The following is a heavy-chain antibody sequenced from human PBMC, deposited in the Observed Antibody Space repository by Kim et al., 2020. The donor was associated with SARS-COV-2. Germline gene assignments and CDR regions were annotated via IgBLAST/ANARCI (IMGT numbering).Heavy chain of an antibody. CDR2: IRSKAYGGTT. Sequence: GGSLRLSCTASGFTFGDYAMSWFRQVPGKGLEWVGFIRSKAYGGTTEYAASVKGRFTISRDDSKSIAYLQMNSLKTEDTAVYYCSAEGDYVGYWGQGTLVTVSS. CDR3: SAEGDYVGY. V-gene: IGHV3-49*03. J-gene: IGHJ4*02. CDR1: GFTFGDYA.